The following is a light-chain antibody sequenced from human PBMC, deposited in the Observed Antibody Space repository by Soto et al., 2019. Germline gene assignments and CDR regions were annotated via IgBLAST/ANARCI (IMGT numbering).Light chain of an antibody. CDR3: QQYNSYSET. CDR1: QSISSW. J-gene: IGKJ1*01. V-gene: IGKV1-5*01. Sequence: DIQMTHSPSTLSASVVYIVTITCRSSQSISSWLAWYQQKPGKAPKLLIFDASSLESGVPSRFSGSGSGTEFTLTISSLQPDDFATYYCQQYNSYSETFGQGTKVDIK. CDR2: DAS.